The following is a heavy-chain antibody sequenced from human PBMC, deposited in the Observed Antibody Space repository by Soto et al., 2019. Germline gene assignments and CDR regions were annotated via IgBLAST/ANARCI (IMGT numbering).Heavy chain of an antibody. V-gene: IGHV3-73*01. CDR1: GFTFSVSA. CDR2: IRSKAGNYAT. J-gene: IGHJ3*02. Sequence: GGSLRLSCAASGFTFSVSAMHWVRQPSGKGLEWVGRIRSKAGNYATAYAASVKGRFTISRDGSKNTTYLQISSLITEDTAVYYCAKYITMVRGVIIEAFDIWGQGTMVTVSS. CDR3: AKYITMVRGVIIEAFDI. D-gene: IGHD3-10*01.